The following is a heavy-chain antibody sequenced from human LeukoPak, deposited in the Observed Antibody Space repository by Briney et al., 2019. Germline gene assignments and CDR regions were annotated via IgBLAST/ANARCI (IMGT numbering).Heavy chain of an antibody. V-gene: IGHV3-30*02. Sequence: GGSLRLSCAASGFTFSCYGMHWVRQAPGKGLEWVAFIRYDGSNKYYADSVKGRFTISRDNSKNTLYLQMNSLRAEDTAVYYFANSIYTCSSTSCHAHFHYWVQGTLVTVSS. CDR2: IRYDGSNK. CDR1: GFTFSCYG. D-gene: IGHD2-2*01. J-gene: IGHJ4*02. CDR3: ANSIYTCSSTSCHAHFHY.